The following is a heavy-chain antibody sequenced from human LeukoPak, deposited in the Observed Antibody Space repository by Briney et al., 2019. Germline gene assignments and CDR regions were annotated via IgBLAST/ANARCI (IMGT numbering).Heavy chain of an antibody. J-gene: IGHJ3*02. V-gene: IGHV3-21*01. D-gene: IGHD3-22*01. CDR2: ISSSSSYI. CDR1: GFTFSSYS. Sequence: GGSLRLSCAACGFTFSSYSMNWVRQAPGKGLEWVSSISSSSSYIYYADSVKGRFTISRDNAKNSLYLQMNSLRAEDTAVYYCARVAYDSSGYYYDAFDIWGQGTMVTVSS. CDR3: ARVAYDSSGYYYDAFDI.